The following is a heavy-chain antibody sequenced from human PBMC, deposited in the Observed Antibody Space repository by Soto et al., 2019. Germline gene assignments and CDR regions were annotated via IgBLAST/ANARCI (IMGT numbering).Heavy chain of an antibody. D-gene: IGHD3-10*01. CDR1: GYVFTTYW. V-gene: IGHV5-51*01. CDR2: IYPGDSDT. Sequence: GESLKISCKGSGYVFTTYWIGWVRQMPGKGLEWMGIIYPGDSDTKYSPSFQGQVTISADRSITTAYLQWSSLKASDTAMYYCTRHGGSGNYYTIDQWGQGTLVTVSS. CDR3: TRHGGSGNYYTIDQ. J-gene: IGHJ4*02.